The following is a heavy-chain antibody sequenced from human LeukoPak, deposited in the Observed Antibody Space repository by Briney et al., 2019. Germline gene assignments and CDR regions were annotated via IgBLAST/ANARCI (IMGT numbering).Heavy chain of an antibody. CDR1: GFTFSSYA. D-gene: IGHD3-10*01. J-gene: IGHJ4*02. CDR2: ISGSGGST. CDR3: AKDRQRELLGY. Sequence: SCKASGFTFSSYAMSWVRQAPGKGLEWVSAISGSGGSTYYADSVKGRFTISRDNSKNTLYLQMNSLRAEDTAVYYCAKDRQRELLGYWGQGTLVTVSS. V-gene: IGHV3-23*01.